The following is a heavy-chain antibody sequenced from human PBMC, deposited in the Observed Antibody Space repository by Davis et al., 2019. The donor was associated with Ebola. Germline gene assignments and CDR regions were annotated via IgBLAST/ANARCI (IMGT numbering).Heavy chain of an antibody. V-gene: IGHV3-53*01. J-gene: IGHJ6*03. CDR3: ARGRYSYAENYMDV. CDR2: IYSGGST. Sequence: PGGSLRLSCAASGFTVSSNYMSWVRQAPGKGLEWVSVIYSGGSTYYADSVKGRFTISRDNSKNTLYLQMNSLRAEDTAVYYCARGRYSYAENYMDVWGKGTTVTVSS. D-gene: IGHD5-18*01. CDR1: GFTVSSNY.